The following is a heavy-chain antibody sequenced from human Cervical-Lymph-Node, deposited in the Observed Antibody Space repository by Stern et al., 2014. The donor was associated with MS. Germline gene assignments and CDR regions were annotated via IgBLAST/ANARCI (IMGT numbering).Heavy chain of an antibody. CDR1: GYTFTSHY. CDR2: INPSGDSA. CDR3: ASGTGSKRPTGNY. Sequence: QLVQSGAEVKKPGASVKVSCKASGYTFTSHYMHWLRQAPGQGLEWVGIINPSGDSAHSAQKFQGRVTMTRDTSTSTVYMELSSLRSEDTAVYYCASGTGSKRPTGNYWGQGTLVTVSS. D-gene: IGHD3/OR15-3a*01. J-gene: IGHJ4*02. V-gene: IGHV1-46*01.